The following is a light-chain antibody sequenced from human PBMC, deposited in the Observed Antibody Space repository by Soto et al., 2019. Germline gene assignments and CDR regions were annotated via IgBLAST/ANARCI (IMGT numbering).Light chain of an antibody. CDR2: EVS. V-gene: IGLV2-8*01. CDR1: SSDVGGYNY. Sequence: QSALTQPPSASGSPGQSVTISCTGTSSDVGGYNYVSWYQQHPGKAPKLMIYEVSNRPSGVPDRFSGAKSGNTASLTVSGLQADDEADDYCCSSAGSNSPDVFGGGTKLTVL. CDR3: CSSAGSNSPDV. J-gene: IGLJ2*01.